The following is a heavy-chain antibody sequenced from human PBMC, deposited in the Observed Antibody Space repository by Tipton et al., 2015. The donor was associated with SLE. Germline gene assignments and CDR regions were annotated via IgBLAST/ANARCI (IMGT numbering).Heavy chain of an antibody. D-gene: IGHD3-3*01. CDR2: ISSSSSYI. CDR1: GFTFSSYS. J-gene: IGHJ6*02. V-gene: IGHV3-21*01. CDR3: ARDIDFWSGFYYGMDV. Sequence: SLRLSCAASGFTFSSYSMNWVRQAPGKGLEWVSSISSSSSYIYYADSVKGRFTISRDNAKNSLYLQMNSLRAEDTAVYYCARDIDFWSGFYYGMDVWGQGTTVTVSS.